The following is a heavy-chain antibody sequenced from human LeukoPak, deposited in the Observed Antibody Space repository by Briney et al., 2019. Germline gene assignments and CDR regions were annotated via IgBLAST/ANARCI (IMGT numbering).Heavy chain of an antibody. D-gene: IGHD7-27*01. V-gene: IGHV3-23*01. CDR1: GFTFSNYA. Sequence: GGSLRLSCAASGFTFSNYAVTWVRQAPGKGLEWVSAISGSDGGTYYADSVKGRFTISRDNSKNTLYLQMNSLRAEDTAIYYCAKVRGPQTGAFDYWGQGTLVTVSS. CDR3: AKVRGPQTGAFDY. CDR2: ISGSDGGT. J-gene: IGHJ4*02.